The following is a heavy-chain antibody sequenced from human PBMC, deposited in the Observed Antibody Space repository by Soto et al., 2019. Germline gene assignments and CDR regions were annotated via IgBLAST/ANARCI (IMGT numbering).Heavy chain of an antibody. Sequence: QVQLQESGPGLVKPSETLSLTCTVSGGSVSSGSYYWSWIRQPPGKGLEWIGYIYYSGSTNYNPSRNTRLTISLDTSKHQFSLKLSSVTAADTAVYYCAKGYCSGGSCYGFDYWGQGTLVTVSS. J-gene: IGHJ4*02. D-gene: IGHD2-15*01. V-gene: IGHV4-61*01. CDR3: AKGYCSGGSCYGFDY. CDR1: GGSVSSGSYY. CDR2: IYYSGST.